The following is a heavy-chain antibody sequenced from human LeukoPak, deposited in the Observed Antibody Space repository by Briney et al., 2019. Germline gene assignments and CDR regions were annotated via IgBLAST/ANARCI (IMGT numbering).Heavy chain of an antibody. CDR1: GFTFSSYG. D-gene: IGHD3-22*01. J-gene: IGHJ3*02. V-gene: IGHV3-33*01. CDR3: ARDGGSSGYHDALDI. Sequence: GGSLRLSCAASGFTFSSYGMHWVRQAAGRGLEWVALIWYDGRNKYYADSVKGRFTISRDNSKNTLSLQLNSLRDEDTAVYYCARDGGSSGYHDALDIWGRGTMVTVSA. CDR2: IWYDGRNK.